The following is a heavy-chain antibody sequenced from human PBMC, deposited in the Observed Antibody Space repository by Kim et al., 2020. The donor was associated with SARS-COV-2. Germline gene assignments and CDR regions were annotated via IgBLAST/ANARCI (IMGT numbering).Heavy chain of an antibody. J-gene: IGHJ5*01. CDR2: KEDGSAK. Sequence: KEDGSAKYYVDSVKGRFTISRDNAKNLLYLQLNSLRGDDTAVYYGVRDFDFWGQGALVTVSS. V-gene: IGHV3-7*04. CDR3: VRDFDF.